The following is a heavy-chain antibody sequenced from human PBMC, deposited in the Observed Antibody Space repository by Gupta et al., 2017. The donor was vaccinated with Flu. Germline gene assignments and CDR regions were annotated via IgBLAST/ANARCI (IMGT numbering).Heavy chain of an antibody. CDR1: GFTLSSYD. V-gene: IGHV3-48*03. J-gene: IGHJ5*02. CDR2: ISSSGST. D-gene: IGHD3-16*01. Sequence: EVPLVESGGGLVQPGGSLRLSCAASGFTLSSYDMSWVRQAPGRGLEWVSFISSSGSTYYGDPVRGRFTISRDNAKNSLYLQMSGLRDEDTAVYYCARGHWGTWGQGTLVTVSS. CDR3: ARGHWGT.